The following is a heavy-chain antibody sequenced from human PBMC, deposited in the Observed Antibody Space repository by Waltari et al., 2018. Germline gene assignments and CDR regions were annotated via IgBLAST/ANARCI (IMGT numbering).Heavy chain of an antibody. CDR1: GYIFTGYY. CDR3: ARVLVGATKGWFDP. V-gene: IGHV1-2*06. CDR2: INPNSGGT. Sequence: QVQLVQSGAEVKKSGASVKVSCKASGYIFTGYYMHWVRQAPGQGLEWMGRINPNSGGTNYAQKFQGRVTMTRDTSISTAYMELSRLRSDDTAVYYCARVLVGATKGWFDPWGQGTLVTVSS. J-gene: IGHJ5*02. D-gene: IGHD1-26*01.